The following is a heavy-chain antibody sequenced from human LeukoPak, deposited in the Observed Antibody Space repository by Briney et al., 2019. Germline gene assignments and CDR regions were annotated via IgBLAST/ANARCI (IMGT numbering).Heavy chain of an antibody. CDR3: ARGLEQGAFDI. V-gene: IGHV3-30-3*01. D-gene: IGHD1/OR15-1a*01. CDR1: GFTFSSYA. Sequence: PGGSLRLSCAASGFTFSSYAMHWVRQAPGKGLEWVAVISYDGSNKYYADSVKGRFTISRDNSKNTLYLQMNSLRAEDTAVYYCARGLEQGAFDIWGQGTMVTVSS. J-gene: IGHJ3*02. CDR2: ISYDGSNK.